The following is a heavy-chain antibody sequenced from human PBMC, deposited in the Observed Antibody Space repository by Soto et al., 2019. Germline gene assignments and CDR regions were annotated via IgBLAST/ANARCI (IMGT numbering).Heavy chain of an antibody. V-gene: IGHV3-33*01. D-gene: IGHD3-16*02. CDR2: IWYDGSNK. CDR1: GFTFSSYG. CDR3: ARDRVDDYVWGSYRYTSWFDP. J-gene: IGHJ5*02. Sequence: PGGSLRLSCAASGFTFSSYGMHWVRQAPGKGLEWVAVIWYDGSNKYYADSVKGRFTISRDNSKNTLYLQMNSLRAEDTAVYYCARDRVDDYVWGSYRYTSWFDPWGQGTLVTVSS.